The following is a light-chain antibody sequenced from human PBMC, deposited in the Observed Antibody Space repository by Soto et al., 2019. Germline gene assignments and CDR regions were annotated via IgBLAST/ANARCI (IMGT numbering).Light chain of an antibody. Sequence: PRLPLSLPVTLGQQASISARPSQSFIYSDGSIYLSWFQQRPGQAPRRLIYEVSKRFSGVPDRFSGSGSGTHFTLKISRVEAEDLAVYYCQQSVNSVWTFGQGTRVEIK. CDR2: EVS. J-gene: IGKJ1*01. CDR1: QSFIYSDGSIY. V-gene: IGKV2D-29*01. CDR3: QQSVNSVWT.